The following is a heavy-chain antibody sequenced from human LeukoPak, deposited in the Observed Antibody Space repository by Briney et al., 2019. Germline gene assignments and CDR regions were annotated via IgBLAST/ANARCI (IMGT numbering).Heavy chain of an antibody. CDR2: ISAYNGNT. CDR1: GYTFTSYG. Sequence: ASVKVSCKASGYTFTSYGISWVRQAPGQGLEWMGWISAYNGNTNYAQNFQGRVTMTRETSITTAYMELRRLTSDDTATYYCAENMDVWGQGTTVIVSS. CDR3: AENMDV. V-gene: IGHV1-18*01. J-gene: IGHJ6*02.